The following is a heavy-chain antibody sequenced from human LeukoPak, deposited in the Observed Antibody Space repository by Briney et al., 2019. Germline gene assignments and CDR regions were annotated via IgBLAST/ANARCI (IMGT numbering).Heavy chain of an antibody. J-gene: IGHJ5*02. D-gene: IGHD6-19*01. V-gene: IGHV3-73*01. CDR3: TREGAVAVNWFDP. CDR2: VRSKANRYAT. Sequence: GGSLRLSCAASGFTFSGSAMHWVRQASGKGLEWVGRVRSKANRYATAYAASVKGRFTISRDDSKNTAYLQMNSLKTEDTAVYYCTREGAVAVNWFDPWGQGTLVTVSS. CDR1: GFTFSGSA.